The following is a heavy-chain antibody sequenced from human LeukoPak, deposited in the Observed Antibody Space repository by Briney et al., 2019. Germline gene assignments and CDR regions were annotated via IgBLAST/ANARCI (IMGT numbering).Heavy chain of an antibody. J-gene: IGHJ4*02. V-gene: IGHV3-21*04. CDR2: ISSSSSYI. CDR3: AKVRLDILTGYLDY. D-gene: IGHD3-9*01. Sequence: GGSLRLSCAASGFTFSSYSMNWVRQAPGKGLEWVSSISSSSSYIYYADSVKGRFTISRDNANNSLYLQMNSLRAEDTAVYYCAKVRLDILTGYLDYWGQGTLVTVSS. CDR1: GFTFSSYS.